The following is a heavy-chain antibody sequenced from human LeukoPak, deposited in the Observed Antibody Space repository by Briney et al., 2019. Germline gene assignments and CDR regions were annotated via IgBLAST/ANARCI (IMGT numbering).Heavy chain of an antibody. V-gene: IGHV4-39*01. CDR2: IYYSGNT. CDR3: ARQTGSGLFILP. J-gene: IGHJ4*02. CDR1: GVSISSSNSY. Sequence: SETLSLTCTVSGVSISSSNSYWGWIRQPPGKGLEWIGSIYYSGNTYYNASLKSQVSISIDTSKNQFSLKLTSVTAADTAVYYCARQTGSGLFILPGGRGTLVTVSS. D-gene: IGHD3/OR15-3a*01.